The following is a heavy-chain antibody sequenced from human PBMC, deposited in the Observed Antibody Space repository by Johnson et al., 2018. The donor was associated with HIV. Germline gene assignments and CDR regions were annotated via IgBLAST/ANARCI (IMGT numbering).Heavy chain of an antibody. J-gene: IGHJ3*02. D-gene: IGHD2-2*01. V-gene: IGHV3-9*01. CDR1: GFTFDDYA. Sequence: LVESGGGLVQPGRSLRLSCAASGFTFDDYAMHWVRQAPGKGLEWVSGISWNSGSIGYADSVKGRFTISRDNAKNSLYLQMNSLRAEDTALYYCASDNMHAFDIWGQGTMVTVSS. CDR3: ASDNMHAFDI. CDR2: ISWNSGSI.